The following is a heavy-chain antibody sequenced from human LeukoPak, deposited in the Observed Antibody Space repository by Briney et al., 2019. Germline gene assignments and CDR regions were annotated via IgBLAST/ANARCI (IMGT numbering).Heavy chain of an antibody. CDR2: ISGSGGST. Sequence: GGSLRLSCAASGFTFSSYAMSWVRQAPGKGLEWVSAISGSGGSTYYADSVKGRFTISRDNSKNSLYLQMSSLRSEDTALYYCARESESSGWYDYWGQGTLVTVSS. J-gene: IGHJ4*02. CDR1: GFTFSSYA. D-gene: IGHD6-19*01. CDR3: ARESESSGWYDY. V-gene: IGHV3-23*01.